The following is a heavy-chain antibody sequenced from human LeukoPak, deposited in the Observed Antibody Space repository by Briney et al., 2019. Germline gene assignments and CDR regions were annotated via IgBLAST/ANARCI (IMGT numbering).Heavy chain of an antibody. CDR2: IYCSGST. CDR1: GGSISSGDYY. D-gene: IGHD4-23*01. CDR3: ARGRKTYGGKPHWYFDL. J-gene: IGHJ2*01. Sequence: PSETLSLTCTVSGGSISSGDYYWSWIRQPPGKGLEWIGYIYCSGSTYYNPSLKSRVTISVDTSKNQFSLKLSSVTAADTAVYYCARGRKTYGGKPHWYFDLWGRGTLVTVSS. V-gene: IGHV4-30-4*08.